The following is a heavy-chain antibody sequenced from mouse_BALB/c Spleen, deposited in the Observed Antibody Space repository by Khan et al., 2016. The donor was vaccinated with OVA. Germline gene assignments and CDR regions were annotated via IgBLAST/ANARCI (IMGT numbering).Heavy chain of an antibody. CDR1: GFALTSYG. J-gene: IGHJ4*01. V-gene: IGHV2-9*02. Sequence: QVQLKESGPGLVAPSQSLSITCTVSGFALTSYGVHWVRQPPGKGLEWLGVIWAGGSTTYNSALMYRLTISKDNSKSQVFLKMNSLQTDDTAMYYCARFHDGYYYNVDYWGQGTSVTVSS. CDR3: ARFHDGYYYNVDY. CDR2: IWAGGST. D-gene: IGHD2-3*01.